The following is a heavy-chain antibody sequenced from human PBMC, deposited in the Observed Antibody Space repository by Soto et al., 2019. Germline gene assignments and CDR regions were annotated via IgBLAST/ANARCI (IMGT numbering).Heavy chain of an antibody. V-gene: IGHV4-34*01. CDR1: GGSFSGYY. CDR3: ARTYYDYIWGSYRPPWYFDY. J-gene: IGHJ4*02. CDR2: INHSGST. D-gene: IGHD3-16*02. Sequence: SETLSLTCAVYGGSFSGYYWSWIRQPPGKGLEWIGEINHSGSTNYNPSLKSRVTISVDTSKNQFSLKLSSVTAADTAVYYCARTYYDYIWGSYRPPWYFDYWGQGTLVTVSS.